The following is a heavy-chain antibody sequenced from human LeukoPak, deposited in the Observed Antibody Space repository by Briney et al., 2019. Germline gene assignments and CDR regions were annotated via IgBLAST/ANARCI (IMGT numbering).Heavy chain of an antibody. Sequence: GGSLRLSCAASGLNFSSRWMNWVRQAPGQGLEWVASIKEDGSEKHYVDSVKGRFTISRDNGKNSLYLQMNSLRAEDTAVYYCARDITIFGGEAHAFDIWGQGTMVTVSS. V-gene: IGHV3-7*03. J-gene: IGHJ3*02. CDR1: GLNFSSRW. D-gene: IGHD3-3*01. CDR2: IKEDGSEK. CDR3: ARDITIFGGEAHAFDI.